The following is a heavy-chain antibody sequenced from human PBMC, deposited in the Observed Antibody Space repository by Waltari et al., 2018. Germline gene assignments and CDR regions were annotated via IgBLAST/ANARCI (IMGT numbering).Heavy chain of an antibody. CDR2: INPKSGAT. V-gene: IGHV1-2*02. CDR3: ATTYSSAWNFHY. J-gene: IGHJ4*02. D-gene: IGHD6-19*01. CDR1: GYRFTDYY. Sequence: QVHLVQSGAEVKKPGAALKVSCQASGYRFTDYYLHWVRQAPGQGLEWMGWINPKSGATLYAQKFQGGVTMTRDTSISTAYMELSSLKSDDTAVFFCATTYSSAWNFHYWGQGTLVAVSS.